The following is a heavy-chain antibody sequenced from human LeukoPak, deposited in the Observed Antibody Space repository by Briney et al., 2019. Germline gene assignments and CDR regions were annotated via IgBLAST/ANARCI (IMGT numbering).Heavy chain of an antibody. D-gene: IGHD3-10*01. Sequence: ASVKVSCKASGYTFTSYGISWVRQAPGQGLEWMGWISAYNGNTNYAQKLQGRVTMTTETSTSTAYMELRSLRSDDTAVYYCARVLVRFGEFDYWGQGTLVTVSS. CDR1: GYTFTSYG. V-gene: IGHV1-18*01. CDR3: ARVLVRFGEFDY. J-gene: IGHJ4*02. CDR2: ISAYNGNT.